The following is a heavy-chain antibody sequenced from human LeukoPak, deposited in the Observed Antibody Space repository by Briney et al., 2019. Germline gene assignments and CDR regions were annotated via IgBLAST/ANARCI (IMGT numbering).Heavy chain of an antibody. CDR3: AKDIRAGDRGVNWFDP. V-gene: IGHV3-9*01. Sequence: GRSLRLSCAASGFTFDDYAMRWVRQAPGKGLEWVSGISWNSGSIGYADSVKGRFTISRDNAKNSLYLQMNSLRAEDTALYYCAKDIRAGDRGVNWFDPWGQGTLVTVSS. J-gene: IGHJ5*02. CDR2: ISWNSGSI. CDR1: GFTFDDYA. D-gene: IGHD7-27*01.